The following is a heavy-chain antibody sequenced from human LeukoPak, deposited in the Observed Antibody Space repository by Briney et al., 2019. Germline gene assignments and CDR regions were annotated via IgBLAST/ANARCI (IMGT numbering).Heavy chain of an antibody. CDR3: VKAAGSWYGYFDY. Sequence: PGGSLRLSCSASGFTFSNYALHWVRQAPGKGLEYVSTVSNNGGNTNYADSVKGKFTIPRDNSKNTLYLQMSSLRAEDTAVYYCVKAAGSWYGYFDYWGQGTLVTVSS. D-gene: IGHD6-13*01. J-gene: IGHJ4*02. CDR1: GFTFSNYA. V-gene: IGHV3-64D*06. CDR2: VSNNGGNT.